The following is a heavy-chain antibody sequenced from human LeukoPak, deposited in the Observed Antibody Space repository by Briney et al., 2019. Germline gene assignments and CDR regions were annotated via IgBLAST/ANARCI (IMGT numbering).Heavy chain of an antibody. CDR1: GFTFSSYS. J-gene: IGHJ4*02. CDR3: ARDGSSSSWKRGGPVYFDY. Sequence: GGSLRLSCAASGFTFSSYSMNWVRQAPGKGLEWVSSISSSSSYIYYADSVKGRFTISRDNAKNSLYLQMNSLRAEDTAVHYCARDGSSSSWKRGGPVYFDYWGQGTLVTVSS. D-gene: IGHD6-13*01. V-gene: IGHV3-21*01. CDR2: ISSSSSYI.